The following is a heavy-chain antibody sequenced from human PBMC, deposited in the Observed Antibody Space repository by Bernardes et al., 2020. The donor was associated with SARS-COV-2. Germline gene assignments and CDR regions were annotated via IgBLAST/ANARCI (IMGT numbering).Heavy chain of an antibody. Sequence: GGSLRLSCATSGFKFANSAMTWVRQAPGKGLEWVGVIRSKPYGGTTEYAASVKGRFIISRDDSKNFVYLQMNSLKIEDTAVYFCAGSYYAFYLDYWGQGTPVTVSS. CDR2: IRSKPYGGTT. J-gene: IGHJ4*02. CDR3: AGSYYAFYLDY. CDR1: GFKFANSA. V-gene: IGHV3-49*04. D-gene: IGHD1-26*01.